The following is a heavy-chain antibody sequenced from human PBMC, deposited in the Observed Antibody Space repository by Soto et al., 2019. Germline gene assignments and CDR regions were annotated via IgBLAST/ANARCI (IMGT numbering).Heavy chain of an antibody. CDR1: GGSIRSYC. CDR3: AGGVSIVVATRRLMDV. V-gene: IGHV4-59*03. J-gene: IGHJ6*03. Sequence: QVQLQESGPTLVKPSETLSLTCTVSGGSIRSYCWTWIRQPPGEGLEWIGGICNSGTTNYNPSLKSRVAISIDTKRNPFVLQLSSVTVADTAFYYCAGGVSIVVATRRLMDVWGKGTTVTVSS. D-gene: IGHD3-22*01. CDR2: ICNSGTT.